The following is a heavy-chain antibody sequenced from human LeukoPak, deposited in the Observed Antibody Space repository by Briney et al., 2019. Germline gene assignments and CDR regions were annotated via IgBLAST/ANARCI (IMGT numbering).Heavy chain of an antibody. V-gene: IGHV4-61*02. D-gene: IGHD4-17*01. CDR2: TSSSGST. J-gene: IGHJ4*02. CDR3: ARAPTVTFFDY. Sequence: PSETLSLTCTVSGDSISSGDYYWSWIRQPAGKGLEWIGRTSSSGSTNYNPSLKSRVTISVDTSKNQFSLKLSSVTAADTAVYYCARAPTVTFFDYWGQGTLVTVSS. CDR1: GDSISSGDYY.